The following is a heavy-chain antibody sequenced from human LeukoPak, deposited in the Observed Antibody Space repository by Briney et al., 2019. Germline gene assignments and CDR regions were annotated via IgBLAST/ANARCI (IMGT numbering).Heavy chain of an antibody. J-gene: IGHJ6*03. V-gene: IGHV1-2*06. D-gene: IGHD1-20*01. CDR1: GYTFTGYY. Sequence: ASVKVSCKASGYTFTGYYMHWVRQAPGQGLEWMGRINPNSGGTNYAQKFQGRVTITADESTSTAYMELSSLRSEDTAVYYCARALHNWNYYYMDVWGKGTTVTVSS. CDR2: INPNSGGT. CDR3: ARALHNWNYYYMDV.